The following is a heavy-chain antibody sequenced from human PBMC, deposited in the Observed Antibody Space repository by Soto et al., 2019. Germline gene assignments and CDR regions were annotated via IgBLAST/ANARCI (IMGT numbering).Heavy chain of an antibody. J-gene: IGHJ6*03. CDR3: ARGFDVVVPAAYYYYYMDV. D-gene: IGHD2-2*01. V-gene: IGHV1-2*04. CDR2: INPNSGGT. Sequence: ASVKVSCKASGYTFTGYYMHWVRQAPGQGLEWMGWINPNSGGTNYAQKFQGWVTMTRDTSISTAYMELSRLRSDDTAVYYCARGFDVVVPAAYYYYYMDVWGKGTTVTVSS. CDR1: GYTFTGYY.